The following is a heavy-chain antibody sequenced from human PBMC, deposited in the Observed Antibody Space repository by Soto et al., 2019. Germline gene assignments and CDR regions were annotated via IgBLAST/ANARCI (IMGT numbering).Heavy chain of an antibody. D-gene: IGHD2-15*01. CDR1: GGTFSSYA. J-gene: IGHJ5*02. CDR2: IIPIFGTA. Sequence: QVQLVQSGAEVKKPGSSVKVSCKASGGTFSSYAISWVRQAPGQGLEWMGGIIPIFGTANYAQKFQGRVTITADESTSTAYMELSRLRSADTAVYYCARSDVVVVAAYWFDPWGQGTLVTVSS. V-gene: IGHV1-69*12. CDR3: ARSDVVVVAAYWFDP.